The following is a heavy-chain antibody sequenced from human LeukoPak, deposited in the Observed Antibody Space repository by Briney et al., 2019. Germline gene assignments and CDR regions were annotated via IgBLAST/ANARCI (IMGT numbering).Heavy chain of an antibody. V-gene: IGHV4-61*02. CDR2: IHTSGRT. J-gene: IGHJ6*03. D-gene: IGHD3-10*01. Sequence: SQTLSLTCIVSGDSISSGSYYWSWIRQPAGKGLEWIGRIHTSGRTNYNPSLKSRVTISVDTSKNQFSLKLTSVTAADTAVYYCARVRDYGLDDYSYMDVWGKGTTVTVSS. CDR3: ARVRDYGLDDYSYMDV. CDR1: GDSISSGSYY.